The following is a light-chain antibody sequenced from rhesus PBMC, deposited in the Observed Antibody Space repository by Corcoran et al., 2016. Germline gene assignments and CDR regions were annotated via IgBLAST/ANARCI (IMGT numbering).Light chain of an antibody. Sequence: DIQMTQSPSSLSASVGDRVTITCRASENVNNYLNWYHQKPGKAPKLLIYQASTLQSGVPSRFRVSVSGTDYTFPISSLQPEDVATYYCQHAYGNPPWTFGQGTRVEIK. CDR3: QHAYGNPPWT. V-gene: IGKV1-74*01. J-gene: IGKJ1*01. CDR1: ENVNNY. CDR2: QAS.